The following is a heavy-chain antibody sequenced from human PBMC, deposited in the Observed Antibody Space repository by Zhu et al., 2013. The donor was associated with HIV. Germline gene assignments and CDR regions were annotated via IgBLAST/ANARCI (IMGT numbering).Heavy chain of an antibody. Sequence: QVQLVQSGAEVKKPGSSVKVSCKASGGTFSSYAISWVRQAPGQGLEWMGGIIPIFGTANYAQKFQGRVTITADKSTSTAYMELSSLRSEDTAVYYCARSPRAGEGLHYYYGMDVWGQGTTVTVSS. CDR3: ARSPRAGEGLHYYYGMDV. J-gene: IGHJ6*02. D-gene: IGHD6-19*01. V-gene: IGHV1-69*06. CDR1: GGTFSSYA. CDR2: IIPIFGTA.